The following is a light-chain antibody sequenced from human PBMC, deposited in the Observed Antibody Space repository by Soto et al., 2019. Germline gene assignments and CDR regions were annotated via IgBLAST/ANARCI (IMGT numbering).Light chain of an antibody. J-gene: IGKJ2*01. V-gene: IGKV3-20*01. CDR1: QSVSSSY. CDR2: GAS. Sequence: EIVLTQSPGPLSLSPGERATLSCRASQSVSSSYLAWYQQKPGQAPRLLIYGASSRATGIPDRFSGSGSGTDITLTISRLAPEDFEVYYCQQYYSTPYTFGQGTKLEIK. CDR3: QQYYSTPYT.